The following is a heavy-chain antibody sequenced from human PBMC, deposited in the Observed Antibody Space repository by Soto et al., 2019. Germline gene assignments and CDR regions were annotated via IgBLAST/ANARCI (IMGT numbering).Heavy chain of an antibody. CDR1: GGSISSGVYY. CDR3: AREQIAVATYYYYGMDV. CDR2: IYYIGST. Sequence: PSETLSLTCTVSGGSISSGVYYWSWIRHHPGKGLEWIGYIYYIGSTYYNPSLKSRVTISVDTSKNQFSLKLSSVTAADTAVYYCAREQIAVATYYYYGMDVWAQGTTVPV. V-gene: IGHV4-31*03. J-gene: IGHJ6*02. D-gene: IGHD6-19*01.